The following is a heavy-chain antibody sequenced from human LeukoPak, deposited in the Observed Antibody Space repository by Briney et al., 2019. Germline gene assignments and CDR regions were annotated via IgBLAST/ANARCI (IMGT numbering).Heavy chain of an antibody. J-gene: IGHJ3*02. V-gene: IGHV7-4-1*02. D-gene: IGHD3-22*01. CDR2: INTNTGNT. CDR3: ATDYYDSSGYYLGLFAFDI. CDR1: GYTFTSYA. Sequence: ASVKVSCKASGYTFTSYAMNWVRQAPGQGLEWMGWINTNTGNTTYAQGFTGRFVFSLDTSVSTAYLQISSLKADDTAVYYCATDYYDSSGYYLGLFAFDIWGQGTMVTVSS.